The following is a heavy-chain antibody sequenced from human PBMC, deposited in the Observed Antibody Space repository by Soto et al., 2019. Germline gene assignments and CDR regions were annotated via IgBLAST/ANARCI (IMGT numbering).Heavy chain of an antibody. V-gene: IGHV4-61*01. CDR2: VYHTGRT. CDR3: ARDFAYFDS. Sequence: QVQLQESGPGLVKPSETLSLTCTVSGGSFKSGSYSWSWIRQPPGKGLEWIGYVYHTGRTSYNPSLKSRASISMDTSKNQFSLNLDSVTAADTAVHFCARDFAYFDSWGQGTLVTVSS. J-gene: IGHJ4*02. CDR1: GGSFKSGSYS.